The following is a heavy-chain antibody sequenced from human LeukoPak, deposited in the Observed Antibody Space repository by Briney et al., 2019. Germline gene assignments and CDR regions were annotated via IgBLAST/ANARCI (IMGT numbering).Heavy chain of an antibody. CDR1: GYTFTGYY. V-gene: IGHV1-2*02. J-gene: IGHJ5*02. CDR3: ARTITIVNWFDP. Sequence: ASVKVSCKASGYTFTGYYMHWVRQAPGQGLEWMGWINPNSGGTNYAQKFQGRVTMTRDTSISTAYMELSRLRSDDTAVYYCARTITIVNWFDPWGQGTLVTVSS. D-gene: IGHD3-3*01. CDR2: INPNSGGT.